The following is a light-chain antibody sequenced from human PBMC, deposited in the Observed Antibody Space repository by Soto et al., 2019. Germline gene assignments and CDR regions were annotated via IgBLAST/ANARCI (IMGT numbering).Light chain of an antibody. CDR2: DGS. CDR3: QQYNSISWT. Sequence: MTHSPSTLSASVGDSVTITCRASHSISSWLAWYKQKPGKAPKLLIYDGSSLEGGVPSRFSGSGSGTELTLTISGLQPDDFATYYCQQYNSISWTFGQGTKVDIK. J-gene: IGKJ1*01. V-gene: IGKV1-5*01. CDR1: HSISSW.